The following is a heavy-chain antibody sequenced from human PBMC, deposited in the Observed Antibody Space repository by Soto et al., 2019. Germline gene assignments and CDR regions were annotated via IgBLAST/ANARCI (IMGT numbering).Heavy chain of an antibody. CDR1: GFTFRSYG. D-gene: IGHD1-26*01. J-gene: IGHJ3*02. CDR2: IKQDGSEK. CDR3: AREKWEPHRGAFDI. Sequence: PGGSLRLSCAASGFTFRSYGMHWVRQAPGKGLEWVANIKQDGSEKYYVDSVKGRFTISRDNAKNSLYLQMNSLRAEDTAVYYCAREKWEPHRGAFDIRGQGTMVTVSS. V-gene: IGHV3-7*03.